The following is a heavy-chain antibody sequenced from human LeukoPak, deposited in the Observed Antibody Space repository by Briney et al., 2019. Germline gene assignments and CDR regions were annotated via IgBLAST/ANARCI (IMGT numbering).Heavy chain of an antibody. V-gene: IGHV3-48*03. CDR2: ISGSGGTI. D-gene: IGHD2-21*02. J-gene: IGHJ4*02. Sequence: PGGSLRLSCAASGFTFISHDMNWVRQAPGKGLEWVSYISGSGGTIYYADSVKGRFTISRDNAKNSLYLQMNSLRAEDTAVYYCSSGRLFGDYWGQGALVTVSS. CDR3: SSGRLFGDY. CDR1: GFTFISHD.